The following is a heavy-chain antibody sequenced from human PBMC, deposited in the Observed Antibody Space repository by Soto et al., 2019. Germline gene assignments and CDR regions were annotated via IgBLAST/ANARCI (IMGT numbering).Heavy chain of an antibody. CDR2: ISGSGGST. J-gene: IGHJ4*02. CDR1: GFTFSSYA. Sequence: GGSLRLSCAASGFTFSSYAMSWVRQAPGKGLEWVSAISGSGGSTYYADSVKGRFTISRDNSKNTLYLQMNSLRAEDTAVYYCANLNYDSHHVPSPALVDYWGQGTLVTVSS. V-gene: IGHV3-23*01. D-gene: IGHD3-22*01. CDR3: ANLNYDSHHVPSPALVDY.